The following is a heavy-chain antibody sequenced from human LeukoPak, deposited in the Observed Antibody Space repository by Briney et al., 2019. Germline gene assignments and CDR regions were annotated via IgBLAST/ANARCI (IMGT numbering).Heavy chain of an antibody. CDR2: ISGSGDRT. D-gene: IGHD7-27*01. CDR3: AKDGGLWVSAHWGDS. V-gene: IGHV3-23*01. Sequence: PGGSLRLSCAASGFTFSSYAMNWVRQAPGKGLEWVSSISGSGDRTYYADSVNGRFTISRDNSKNTLYLQMNSLRAEDTAVYYCAKDGGLWVSAHWGDSWGRGTLVTVSS. J-gene: IGHJ4*02. CDR1: GFTFSSYA.